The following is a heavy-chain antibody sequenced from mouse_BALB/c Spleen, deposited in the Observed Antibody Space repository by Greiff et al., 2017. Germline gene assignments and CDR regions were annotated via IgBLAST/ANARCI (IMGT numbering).Heavy chain of an antibody. V-gene: IGHV1-77*01. J-gene: IGHJ4*01. CDR3: ARCYDYDGGAMDY. Sequence: VQLQQSGAELARPGASVKLSCKASGYTFTDYYINWVKQRTGQGLEWIGEIYPGSGNTYYNEKFKGKATLTADKSSSTAYMQLSSLTSEDSAVYFCARCYDYDGGAMDYWGQGTSVTVSS. D-gene: IGHD2-4*01. CDR1: GYTFTDYY. CDR2: IYPGSGNT.